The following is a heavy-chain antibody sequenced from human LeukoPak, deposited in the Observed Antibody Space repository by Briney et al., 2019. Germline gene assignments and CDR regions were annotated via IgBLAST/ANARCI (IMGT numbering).Heavy chain of an antibody. CDR3: AREGLYGGKEGAADY. J-gene: IGHJ4*02. Sequence: PGGSLRLSCAASGFTFSSYAMHWVRQAPGKGLEWVAVISYDGSNKYYADSVKGRFTISRDNSKNTLYLQMNSLRAEDTAVYYCAREGLYGGKEGAADYWGQGTLVTISS. CDR2: ISYDGSNK. V-gene: IGHV3-30*04. CDR1: GFTFSSYA. D-gene: IGHD4-23*01.